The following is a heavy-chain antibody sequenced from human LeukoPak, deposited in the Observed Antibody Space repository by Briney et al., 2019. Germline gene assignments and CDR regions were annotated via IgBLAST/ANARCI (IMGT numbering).Heavy chain of an antibody. V-gene: IGHV1-2*02. CDR1: GYTFTGYY. Sequence: ASVKVSCKASGYTFTGYYMHWVRQAPGQGLEWMGWINPNSGGTNYAQKFQGRATMTRDTSISTAYMELSRLRSDDTAVYYCASPVGDSGSSNYYYGMDVWGQGTTVTVSS. D-gene: IGHD1-26*01. CDR2: INPNSGGT. CDR3: ASPVGDSGSSNYYYGMDV. J-gene: IGHJ6*02.